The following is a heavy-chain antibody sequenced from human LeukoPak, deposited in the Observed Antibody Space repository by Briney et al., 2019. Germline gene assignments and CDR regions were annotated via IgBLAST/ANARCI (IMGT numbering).Heavy chain of an antibody. J-gene: IGHJ5*02. CDR2: MNPKSGNT. Sequence: ASVKVSCKASGYTFSNYDINWVRLAAGQGLEWMGRMNPKSGNTGYEQKFKGRVTMTRDTSTSTAYMELSSLRSEDTAVYYCARDYCSGGSCYHWFDPWGQGTLVTVSS. V-gene: IGHV1-8*01. CDR3: ARDYCSGGSCYHWFDP. D-gene: IGHD2-15*01. CDR1: GYTFSNYD.